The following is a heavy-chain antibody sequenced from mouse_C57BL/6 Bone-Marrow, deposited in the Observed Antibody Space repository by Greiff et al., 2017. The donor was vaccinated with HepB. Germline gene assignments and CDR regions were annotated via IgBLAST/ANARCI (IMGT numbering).Heavy chain of an antibody. CDR2: IDPENGDT. D-gene: IGHD2-3*01. CDR3: TTGWLEAY. V-gene: IGHV14-4*01. CDR1: GFNIKDDY. Sequence: EVQLQQSGAELVRPGASVKLSCTASGFNIKDDYMHWVKQRPEQGLEWIGWIDPENGDTEYASKFQGKATITADTSSNTAYLQLSSLTSEDTAVYYCTTGWLEAYWGQGTLVTVSA. J-gene: IGHJ3*01.